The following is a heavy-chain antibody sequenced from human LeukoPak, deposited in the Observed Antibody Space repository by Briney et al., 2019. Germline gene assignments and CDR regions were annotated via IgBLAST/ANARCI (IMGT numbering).Heavy chain of an antibody. CDR2: ISAYNGST. Sequence: GALVKVSCKASGYTFTSYGISWVRQAPGQGLEWMGWISAYNGSTNYAQKLQGRVTMTTDTSTSTAYMELRSLRSDDTAVYYCARDRGGYDKLSGAFDIWGQGTMVTVSS. V-gene: IGHV1-18*01. D-gene: IGHD5-12*01. CDR3: ARDRGGYDKLSGAFDI. CDR1: GYTFTSYG. J-gene: IGHJ3*02.